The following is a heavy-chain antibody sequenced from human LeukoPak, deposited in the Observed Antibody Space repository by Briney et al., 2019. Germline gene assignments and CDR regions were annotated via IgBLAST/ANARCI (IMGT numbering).Heavy chain of an antibody. V-gene: IGHV3-23*01. CDR2: ISGSGGST. J-gene: IGHJ4*02. CDR3: AKLGSKYSSSFDY. Sequence: GGSLRLSCAASGFTFSSYAMSWDRQAPGKGLEWVSAISGSGGSTYYADSVKGRFTISRDNSKNTLYLQMNSLRAEDTAVYYCAKLGSKYSSSFDYWGQGTLVTVSS. D-gene: IGHD6-13*01. CDR1: GFTFSSYA.